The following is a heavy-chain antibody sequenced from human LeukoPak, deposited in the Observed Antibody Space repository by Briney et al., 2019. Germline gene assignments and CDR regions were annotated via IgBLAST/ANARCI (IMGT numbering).Heavy chain of an antibody. CDR3: ARGGRFGAVAGTMDY. CDR1: GGSISSGSYY. J-gene: IGHJ4*02. CDR2: IYTSGST. V-gene: IGHV4-61*02. Sequence: SETLSLTCTVSGGSISSGSYYWGWIRQPAGKGLEWIGRIYTSGSTNYNPSLKSRFAISVDTSKNQFSLKLSSVTAADTAVYYCARGGRFGAVAGTMDYWGQGTLVTVSS. D-gene: IGHD6-19*01.